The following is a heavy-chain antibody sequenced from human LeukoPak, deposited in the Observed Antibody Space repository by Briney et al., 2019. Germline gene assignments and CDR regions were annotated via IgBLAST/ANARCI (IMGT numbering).Heavy chain of an antibody. CDR1: GGSISSHY. V-gene: IGHV4-59*08. J-gene: IGHJ5*02. CDR2: IHYSGST. Sequence: SETLSLTCTVSGGSISSHYWSWIRQPPGKGLEWIGYIHYSGSTNYNPSLKSRVTMSADTSKNRFSLKLSSVTAADTAVYYCARPYYYDSRIDPWGQGTLVTVSS. CDR3: ARPYYYDSRIDP. D-gene: IGHD3-22*01.